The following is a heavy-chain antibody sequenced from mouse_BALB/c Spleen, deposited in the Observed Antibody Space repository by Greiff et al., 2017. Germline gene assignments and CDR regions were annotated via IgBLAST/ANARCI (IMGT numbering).Heavy chain of an antibody. CDR2: INPSSGYT. D-gene: IGHD2-4*01. Sequence: VQLVESAAELARPGASVKMSCKASGYTFTSYTMHWVKQRPGQGLEWIGYINPSSGYTEYNQKFKDKTTLTADKSSSTAYMQLSSLTSEDSAVYYCASMITTSWFAYWGQGTLVTVSA. CDR1: GYTFTSYT. V-gene: IGHV1-4*02. CDR3: ASMITTSWFAY. J-gene: IGHJ3*01.